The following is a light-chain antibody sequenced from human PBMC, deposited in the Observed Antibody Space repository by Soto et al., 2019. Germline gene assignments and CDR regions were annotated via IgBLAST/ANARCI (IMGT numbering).Light chain of an antibody. V-gene: IGKV3-20*01. CDR1: QSVSSSY. CDR2: GAS. CDR3: QQYGISPTWT. Sequence: EIVLTQSPGTLSLSPGERATLSCRASQSVSSSYLAWYQQKPGQAPRLLIYGASSRATGIPDRFSGSGSGTDFTLTISRLEPEDFAVYYCQQYGISPTWTFGQGTRVELK. J-gene: IGKJ1*01.